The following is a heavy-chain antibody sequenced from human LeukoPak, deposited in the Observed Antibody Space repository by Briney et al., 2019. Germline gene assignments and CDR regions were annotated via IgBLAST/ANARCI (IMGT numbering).Heavy chain of an antibody. J-gene: IGHJ4*02. Sequence: GGSLRLSCAASGFTFSSYAMSWVRQAPRQGLEWVSGISGSGGSTYYADSVKGRFTISRDNSKNKLYLQKHSQRAEDRGVFYCAKAGRSFIVVVAAACEPGGQGTLVSVFS. CDR2: ISGSGGST. CDR3: AKAGRSFIVVVAAACEP. V-gene: IGHV3-23*01. D-gene: IGHD2-15*01. CDR1: GFTFSSYA.